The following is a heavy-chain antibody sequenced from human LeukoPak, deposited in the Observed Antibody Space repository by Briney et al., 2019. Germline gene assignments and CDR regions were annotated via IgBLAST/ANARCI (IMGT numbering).Heavy chain of an antibody. J-gene: IGHJ4*02. CDR3: ARTSCSSTSCYNPIYYFDY. CDR1: GGSIGSYY. D-gene: IGHD2-2*02. V-gene: IGHV4-59*01. Sequence: SETLSLTCTVSGGSIGSYYWSWIRQPPGKGLEWIGYIFYSGTTSYNPSLKSRVTMSVDTSKNQFSLKLSSVTAADTAVYYCARTSCSSTSCYNPIYYFDYWGQGTLVTVSS. CDR2: IFYSGTT.